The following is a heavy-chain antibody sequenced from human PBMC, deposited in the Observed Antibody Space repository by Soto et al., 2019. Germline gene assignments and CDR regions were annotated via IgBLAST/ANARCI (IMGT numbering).Heavy chain of an antibody. V-gene: IGHV1-3*01. CDR3: ARVSGTKNFWSGYYYYYYGMDA. CDR1: GYTFSSYA. J-gene: IGHJ6*02. Sequence: ASVKVSCKASGYTFSSYAIHWVRQAPGQGLEWMGWIHAGNGSTKYSQSFQGRVTISRDTSATTAYMELNSLRSEDTAVYYCARVSGTKNFWSGYYYYYYGMDAWGQGTTVTVSS. CDR2: IHAGNGST. D-gene: IGHD3-3*01.